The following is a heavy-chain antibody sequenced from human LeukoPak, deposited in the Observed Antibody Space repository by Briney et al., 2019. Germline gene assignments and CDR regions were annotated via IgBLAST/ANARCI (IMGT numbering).Heavy chain of an antibody. CDR1: GFTFSDYY. V-gene: IGHV3-53*01. CDR3: AKRIQSAMAMGY. J-gene: IGHJ4*02. CDR2: IYSGGST. D-gene: IGHD5-18*01. Sequence: GGSLRLSCAASGFTFSDYYMSWIRQAPGKGLEWVSVIYSGGSTYYADSVKGRFTISRDNSKNTMYLQMNSLRAEDTAVYYCAKRIQSAMAMGYWGQGTLVTVSS.